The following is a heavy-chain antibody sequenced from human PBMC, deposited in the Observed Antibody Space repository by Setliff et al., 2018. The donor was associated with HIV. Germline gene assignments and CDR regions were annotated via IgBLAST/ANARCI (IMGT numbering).Heavy chain of an antibody. J-gene: IGHJ4*02. Sequence: SETLSLTCTVYGGSFSGYYWTWLRQPPGKGLEFIGEMNHRGVIKYLSSLKSRVTMAVDTSKKQFSLKLKSVTAADTAVYYCFLFYDDRSGFYWDWGQGTPVTVS. V-gene: IGHV4-34*01. CDR1: GGSFSGYY. CDR2: MNHRGVI. D-gene: IGHD3-22*01. CDR3: FLFYDDRSGFYWD.